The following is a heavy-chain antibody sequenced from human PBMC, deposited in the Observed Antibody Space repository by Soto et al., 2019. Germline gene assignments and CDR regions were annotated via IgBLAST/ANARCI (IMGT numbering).Heavy chain of an antibody. CDR1: GGTFSSYA. V-gene: IGHV1-69*13. CDR2: IIPIFGTA. D-gene: IGHD3-10*01. Sequence: SVKVSCKASGGTFSSYAISCVRQAPGQGLEWMGGIIPIFGTANYAQKFQGRVTITADESTSTAYMELSSLRSEDTAVYYCAREYYYGSGSYYNYYYYYGMDVWGQGTTVTVSS. CDR3: AREYYYGSGSYYNYYYYYGMDV. J-gene: IGHJ6*02.